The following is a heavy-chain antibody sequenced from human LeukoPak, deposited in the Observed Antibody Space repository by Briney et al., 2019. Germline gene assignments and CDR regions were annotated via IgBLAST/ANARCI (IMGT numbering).Heavy chain of an antibody. V-gene: IGHV3-7*01. D-gene: IGHD3-10*01. Sequence: GGSLRLSCAASGFTFSSYWMSWVRQAPGKGLEWVANIKQDGSNKYYADSVKGRFTISRDNSKNTLYLQMNSLRAEDTAVYYCAKGGYYYGSGSYCAFDYWGQGTLVTVSS. J-gene: IGHJ4*02. CDR1: GFTFSSYW. CDR3: AKGGYYYGSGSYCAFDY. CDR2: IKQDGSNK.